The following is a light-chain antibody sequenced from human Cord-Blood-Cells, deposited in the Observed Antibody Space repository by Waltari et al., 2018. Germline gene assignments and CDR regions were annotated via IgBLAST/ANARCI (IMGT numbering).Light chain of an antibody. V-gene: IGKV4-1*01. CDR3: QQYYSTPYT. J-gene: IGKJ2*01. CDR1: QSVLYSSNNKNY. Sequence: DIVMTQSPDSLAVSLGERATINCQSSQSVLYSSNNKNYLAWYQQKPGQPPKLLIYWASTRESGVPDRFSCSGSGTDFTLTISSLQAEDVAVYYCQQYYSTPYTFGQGTKLEIK. CDR2: WAS.